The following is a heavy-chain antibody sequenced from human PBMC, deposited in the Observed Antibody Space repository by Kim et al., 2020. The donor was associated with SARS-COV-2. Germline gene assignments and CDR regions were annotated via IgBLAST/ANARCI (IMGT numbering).Heavy chain of an antibody. V-gene: IGHV3-11*05. CDR3: ARDHSTYYYDSSGYYHALTPEYYYYGMDV. CDR1: GFTFSDYY. D-gene: IGHD3-22*01. CDR2: ISSSSSYT. Sequence: GGSLRLSCAASGFTFSDYYMSWIRQAPGKGLEWVSYISSSSSYTNYADSVKGRFTISRDNAKNSLYLQMNSLRAEDTAVYYCARDHSTYYYDSSGYYHALTPEYYYYGMDVWGQGTTVTVSS. J-gene: IGHJ6*02.